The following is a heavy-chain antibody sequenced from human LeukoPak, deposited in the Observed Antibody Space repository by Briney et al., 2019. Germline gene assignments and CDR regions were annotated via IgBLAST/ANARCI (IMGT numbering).Heavy chain of an antibody. CDR3: ARVSSSWEIYYYYYYMDV. CDR2: INTNTGNP. V-gene: IGHV7-4-1*02. D-gene: IGHD6-13*01. J-gene: IGHJ6*03. Sequence: ASVKVSCKASGYTFTSYDINWVRQAPGQGLEWMGWINTNTGNPTYAQGFTGRFVFSLDTSVSTAYLQISSLKAEDTAVYYCARVSSSWEIYYYYYYMDVWGKGTTVTVSS. CDR1: GYTFTSYD.